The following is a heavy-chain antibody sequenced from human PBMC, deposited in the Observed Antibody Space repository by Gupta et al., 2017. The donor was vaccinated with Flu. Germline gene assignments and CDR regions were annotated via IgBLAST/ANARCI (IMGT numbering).Heavy chain of an antibody. J-gene: IGHJ4*02. V-gene: IGHV3-23*01. D-gene: IGHD4-17*01. CDR2: ISGSGGST. CDR1: GFTFSSYA. Sequence: EVQLLESGGGLVQPGGSLRLSCAASGFTFSSYAMSWVRQAPGKGLEWVSAISGSGGSTYYADSVKGRFTISRDNSKNTLYLQMNSLRAEDTAVYYCAKDQGVYGGKREYYFDYWGQGTLVTVSS. CDR3: AKDQGVYGGKREYYFDY.